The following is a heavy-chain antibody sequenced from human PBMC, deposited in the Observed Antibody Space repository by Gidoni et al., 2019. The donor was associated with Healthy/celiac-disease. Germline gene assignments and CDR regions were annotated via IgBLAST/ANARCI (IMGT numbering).Heavy chain of an antibody. J-gene: IGHJ5*02. CDR3: ARFSSGSAAIVVGWFDP. CDR2: IIPIFGTA. V-gene: IGHV1-69*01. CDR1: AGTFSSHA. D-gene: IGHD2-2*01. Sequence: HVQLVQPGAEVRKPGSSVKVSCKASAGTFSSHAISWVRQAPGQGPEWMGGIIPIFGTANYAQKFQGKVTITADESTGTAYMELSSLRSESTAVYYWARFSSGSAAIVVGWFDPWGQGTLVTVAS.